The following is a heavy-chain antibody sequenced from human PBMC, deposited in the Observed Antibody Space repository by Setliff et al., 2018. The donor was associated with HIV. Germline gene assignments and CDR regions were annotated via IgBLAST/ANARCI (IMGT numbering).Heavy chain of an antibody. V-gene: IGHV5-51*01. Sequence: PGESLKISCKGSGYSFTNYWIGWVRQMPGKGLEWMGIIYPGDSDTRYSPSFQGQVTISADKSISTAYLQWSSLKASDTAMYHCARLSGLYYYDSSGYYYGHYFDYWGQGTLVTVSS. D-gene: IGHD3-22*01. J-gene: IGHJ4*02. CDR3: ARLSGLYYYDSSGYYYGHYFDY. CDR1: GYSFTNYW. CDR2: IYPGDSDT.